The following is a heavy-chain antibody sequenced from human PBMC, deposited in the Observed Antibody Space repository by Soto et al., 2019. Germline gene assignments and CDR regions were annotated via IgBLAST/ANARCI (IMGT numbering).Heavy chain of an antibody. D-gene: IGHD6-13*01. CDR3: ARERPDGSRLAP. J-gene: IGHJ5*02. Sequence: QVQLQESGPGLVKPSQTLSLTCTVSGGSISSGDYYWSWIRQPPGKGLEWIGYIYYSGSTYYNPSLKGRVXXXVXXSKNQFSLKLSSVTAADTAVYYCARERPDGSRLAPWGQGTLVTVSS. CDR2: IYYSGST. V-gene: IGHV4-30-4*01. CDR1: GGSISSGDYY.